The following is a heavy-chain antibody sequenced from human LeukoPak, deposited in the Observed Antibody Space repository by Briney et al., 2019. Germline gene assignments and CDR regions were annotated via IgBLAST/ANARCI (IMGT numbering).Heavy chain of an antibody. D-gene: IGHD3-22*01. CDR3: ATLAPNYYDSSGLDY. CDR1: GYTFTGYY. CDR2: INPNSGGT. J-gene: IGHJ4*02. V-gene: IGHV1-2*02. Sequence: SSVKVSCKASGYTFTGYYMHWVRQAPGQGLEWMGWINPNSGGTNYAQKFRGRVTMTRDTSISTAYMELSRLRSDDTAVYYCATLAPNYYDSSGLDYWGQGTLVTVSS.